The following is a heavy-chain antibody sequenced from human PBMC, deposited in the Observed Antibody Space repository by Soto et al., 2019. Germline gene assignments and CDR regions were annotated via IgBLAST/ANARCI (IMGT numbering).Heavy chain of an antibody. CDR2: INGYNGKT. D-gene: IGHD3-16*01. CDR3: ARMGDVPYYYYGMDV. V-gene: IGHV1-18*01. J-gene: IGHJ6*02. CDR1: GYTFTSYG. Sequence: ASVKVSCKASGYTFTSYGISWVRQAPGQGLEWMGWINGYNGKTNHAQKLQGRVTMSTDTSTSTAYMELRSLRSDDSAVYYCARMGDVPYYYYGMDVWGQGTTVTVSS.